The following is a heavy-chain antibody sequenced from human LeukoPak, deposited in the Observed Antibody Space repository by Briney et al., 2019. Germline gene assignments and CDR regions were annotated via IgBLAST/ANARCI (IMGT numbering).Heavy chain of an antibody. V-gene: IGHV3-23*01. Sequence: GGSLRLSCAASGFTFSSYAMSWVRQAPGKGLEWVSAISGSGGSTYYADSVKGRFTISRDNSKNTLYLQMNSLRAEDTAVYYCARTTYYYDSSGYSYYFDYWGQGTLVTVSS. CDR2: ISGSGGST. D-gene: IGHD3-22*01. J-gene: IGHJ4*02. CDR1: GFTFSSYA. CDR3: ARTTYYYDSSGYSYYFDY.